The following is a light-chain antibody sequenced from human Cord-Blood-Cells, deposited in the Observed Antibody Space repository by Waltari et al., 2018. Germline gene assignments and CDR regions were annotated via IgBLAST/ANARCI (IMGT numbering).Light chain of an antibody. J-gene: IGKJ2*01. CDR2: AAS. CDR1: QGISSY. V-gene: IGKV1-9*01. CDR3: QQLNSYPHT. Sequence: IQLTQSPSSLSASVGDRVTITCQASQGISSYLAWDQQKPGKAPKLLIYAASTLQSGVPSRVSGSGSGTDFTLTISSLKPEDFATYYCQQLNSYPHTFGQGTKLEIK.